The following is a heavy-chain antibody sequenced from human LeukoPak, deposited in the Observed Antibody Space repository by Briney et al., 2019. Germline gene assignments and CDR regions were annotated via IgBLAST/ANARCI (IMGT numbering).Heavy chain of an antibody. CDR3: AKSGGRLGRYAFDI. D-gene: IGHD6-19*01. Sequence: GGSLRLSCAASGFTFSSYGMHWVRQAPGKGLEWVAVISYDGSNKYYADSVKGRFTISRDNSKNTLYLQMNSLRAEDTAVYYCAKSGGRLGRYAFDIWGQGTMVTVSS. V-gene: IGHV3-30*18. CDR2: ISYDGSNK. J-gene: IGHJ3*02. CDR1: GFTFSSYG.